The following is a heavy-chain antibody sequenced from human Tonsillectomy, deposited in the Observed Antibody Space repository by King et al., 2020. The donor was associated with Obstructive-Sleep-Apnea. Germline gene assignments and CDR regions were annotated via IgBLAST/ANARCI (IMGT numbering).Heavy chain of an antibody. J-gene: IGHJ3*02. Sequence: VQLVESGGGLVKPGGSLRLSCAASGFTFSSYSMNWVRQAPGKGLEWVSSISSSSSYIYYADSVKGRFTISRDNAKNSLYLQMNSLRAEDTAVYYCARGVGRGYYPKDAFDIWGQGTMVTVSS. CDR1: GFTFSSYS. D-gene: IGHD3-22*01. V-gene: IGHV3-21*01. CDR3: ARGVGRGYYPKDAFDI. CDR2: ISSSSSYI.